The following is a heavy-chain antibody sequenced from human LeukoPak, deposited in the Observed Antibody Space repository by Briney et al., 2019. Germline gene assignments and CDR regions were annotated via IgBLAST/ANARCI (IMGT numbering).Heavy chain of an antibody. CDR3: ARPNRDGYDPAAFDI. Sequence: ASVKVSCKASGYTFTGYYMHWVRQAPGQGLEWMGWINPNSGGTNYAQKFQGRVTMTRDTSISTAYMELSRLRSDDTAVYYCARPNRDGYDPAAFDIWGQGTMVTVSS. CDR1: GYTFTGYY. V-gene: IGHV1-2*02. CDR2: INPNSGGT. D-gene: IGHD5-24*01. J-gene: IGHJ3*02.